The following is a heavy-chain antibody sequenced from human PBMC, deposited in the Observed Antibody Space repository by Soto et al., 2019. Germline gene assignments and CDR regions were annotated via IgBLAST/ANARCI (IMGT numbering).Heavy chain of an antibody. Sequence: QVQLVQSGAEVKKHGASVKVSCKDSGYTFTNSGLSWVRQAPGQGLEWMGWISVYYENTNYAQKLQGRVNMTTDTSTSTAYMELRLLRSDDTAVYYCARLLFGINVCDYWGQGTLVTVSS. D-gene: IGHD3-16*01. CDR3: ARLLFGINVCDY. CDR1: GYTFTNSG. J-gene: IGHJ4*02. CDR2: ISVYYENT. V-gene: IGHV1-18*01.